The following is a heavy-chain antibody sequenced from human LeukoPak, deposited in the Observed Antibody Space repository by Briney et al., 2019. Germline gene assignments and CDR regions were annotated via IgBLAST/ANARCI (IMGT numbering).Heavy chain of an antibody. V-gene: IGHV3-23*01. J-gene: IGHJ4*02. CDR1: GFTFRNFA. CDR2: IGGGDT. D-gene: IGHD3/OR15-3a*01. Sequence: GGSLRLSCSASGFTFRNFAISWVRQAPGKGLEWVSSIGGGDTHYADSVKGRFTISRDDSRSTVDLQMSSLRAEDTAVYYCARRRDFIDYWGQGTLVTVSS. CDR3: ARRRDFIDY.